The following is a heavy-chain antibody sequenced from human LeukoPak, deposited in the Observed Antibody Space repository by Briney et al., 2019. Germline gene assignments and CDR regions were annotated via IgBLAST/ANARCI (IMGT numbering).Heavy chain of an antibody. Sequence: ASVKVSCKASGYTFTGYYMHWVRQAPGQGLEWMGWINPNSGGTNYAQKFQGRVTMTRDTSISTAYMELSRLRSDDTAVYYCAREDWDYDILTGYYSTIDYWGQGTLVTVSS. V-gene: IGHV1-2*02. CDR1: GYTFTGYY. CDR2: INPNSGGT. CDR3: AREDWDYDILTGYYSTIDY. D-gene: IGHD3-9*01. J-gene: IGHJ4*02.